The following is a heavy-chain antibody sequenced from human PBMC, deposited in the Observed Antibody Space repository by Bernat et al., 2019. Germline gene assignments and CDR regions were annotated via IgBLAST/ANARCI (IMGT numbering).Heavy chain of an antibody. V-gene: IGHV3-73*01. Sequence: EVQLVESGGGLVQPGGSLKLSCAASGFTFSDSAIHWVRQASGKGLEWVGHIRSKAESYATAYAESAKGRFTISRDDSKNTAYLQMNSLKTEDTAVYYCTRHLETIDYWGQGTLVTVSS. J-gene: IGHJ4*02. CDR2: IRSKAESYAT. D-gene: IGHD1-1*01. CDR3: TRHLETIDY. CDR1: GFTFSDSA.